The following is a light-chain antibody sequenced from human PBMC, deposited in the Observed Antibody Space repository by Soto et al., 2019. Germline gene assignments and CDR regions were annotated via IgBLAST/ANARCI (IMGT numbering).Light chain of an antibody. Sequence: QSVLTQPASVSGSPGQSITMSCTGTSRDIGDYNYVSWYQQHPGKAPKLMISEVTNRPSGVSSRFSGSKSGNTASLIISGLQAEDEAAYYCSSYRSSTNFVVFGGGTKVTVL. V-gene: IGLV2-14*01. J-gene: IGLJ2*01. CDR3: SSYRSSTNFVV. CDR1: SRDIGDYNY. CDR2: EVT.